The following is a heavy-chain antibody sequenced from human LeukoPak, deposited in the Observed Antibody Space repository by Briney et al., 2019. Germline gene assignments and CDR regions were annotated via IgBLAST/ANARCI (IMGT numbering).Heavy chain of an antibody. Sequence: ASVKVSCKTSGYSFTHYAISWVRQAPGQGLEWMGCISTYNGDTKYAQKLQGRFTMTSDTSTSTAYMELRSLTSDDTAVYDCARDPSNTSGWYIYFDFWGQGTLVTVSS. J-gene: IGHJ4*02. V-gene: IGHV1-18*01. CDR3: ARDPSNTSGWYIYFDF. CDR2: ISTYNGDT. D-gene: IGHD6-19*01. CDR1: GYSFTHYA.